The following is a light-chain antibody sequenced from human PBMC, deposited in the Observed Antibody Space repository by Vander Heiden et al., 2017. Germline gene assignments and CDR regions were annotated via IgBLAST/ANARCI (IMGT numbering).Light chain of an antibody. Sequence: SYELTHPPSVPVTPGQTASITCTGDKVGDKYGCWYQEKPGQSAVLVIYQDSKRRSGIRGRFSGSNSGNTATLTISGTQAMDEADYCCQAWDSSTVVFGGGTKLTVL. V-gene: IGLV3-1*01. J-gene: IGLJ2*01. CDR2: QDS. CDR3: QAWDSSTVV. CDR1: KVGDKY.